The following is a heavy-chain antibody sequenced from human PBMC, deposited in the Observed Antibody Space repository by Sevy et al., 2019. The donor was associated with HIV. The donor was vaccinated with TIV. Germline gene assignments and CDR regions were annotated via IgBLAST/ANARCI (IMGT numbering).Heavy chain of an antibody. Sequence: GSLRLSCAASGFTFSNYEMNWVRQAPGKGLEWVSHITSSGSSIYYADSVKGRFTISRDNAKNSRYLQMNSLRVEDTAVYYCARNGGAYDTGFDPWGQGTLVTVSS. CDR3: ARNGGAYDTGFDP. CDR1: GFTFSNYE. V-gene: IGHV3-48*03. D-gene: IGHD3-22*01. J-gene: IGHJ5*02. CDR2: ITSSGSSI.